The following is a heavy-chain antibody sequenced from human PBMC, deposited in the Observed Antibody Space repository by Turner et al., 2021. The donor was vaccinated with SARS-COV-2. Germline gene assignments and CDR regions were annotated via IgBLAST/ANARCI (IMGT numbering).Heavy chain of an antibody. D-gene: IGHD3-10*01. CDR1: GLYFSAYG. V-gene: IGHV3-30*18. J-gene: IGHJ6*02. CDR3: AKDGGANYYASGTYLPKFYYYGLDA. Sequence: VQLVESGGGVVQPGRSLRLSCAASGLYFSAYGMHWVRQAPGTGLEWVACVANDGRNTAYADSVKGRFTVARDNSEKTLFLQMNSLRGEDTAVYFCAKDGGANYYASGTYLPKFYYYGLDACGQGTTVTVSS. CDR2: VANDGRNT.